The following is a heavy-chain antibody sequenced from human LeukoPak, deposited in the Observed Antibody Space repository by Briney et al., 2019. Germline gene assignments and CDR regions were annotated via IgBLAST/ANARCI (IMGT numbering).Heavy chain of an antibody. CDR3: ARGGGNLLPYFDPKYYYYMDV. D-gene: IGHD3-9*01. J-gene: IGHJ6*03. CDR2: INHSGST. Sequence: SETLSLTCAVYGGSFSGYYWSWIRQPPEKGLEWVGEINHSGSTNSNPALKTRVTVSVDTSKNQFSLKLSSVTAAETAVYYCARGGGNLLPYFDPKYYYYMDVWGKGTTVTVSS. V-gene: IGHV4-34*01. CDR1: GGSFSGYY.